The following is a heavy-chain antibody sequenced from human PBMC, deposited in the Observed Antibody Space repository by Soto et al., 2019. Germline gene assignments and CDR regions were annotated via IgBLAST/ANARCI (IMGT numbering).Heavy chain of an antibody. CDR1: CGSISSSY. Sequence: PSESLSLTYTASCGSISSSYWSWLRQPPGKGLEWIGYIYYSGSTNYNPSLKSRVTISVDTSKNQFSLKLSSVTAADTAVYYCASRYDILSGFPHVYWGQGILVNVS. CDR3: ASRYDILSGFPHVY. CDR2: IYYSGST. D-gene: IGHD3-9*01. J-gene: IGHJ4*02. V-gene: IGHV4-59*01.